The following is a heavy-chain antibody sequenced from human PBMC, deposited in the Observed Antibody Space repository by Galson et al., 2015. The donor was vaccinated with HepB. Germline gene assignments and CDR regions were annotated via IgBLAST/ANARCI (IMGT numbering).Heavy chain of an antibody. D-gene: IGHD6-13*01. J-gene: IGHJ6*02. CDR3: ASHEGAAAGLYYYYGMDV. Sequence: QSGAEVKKPGESLKISCKGSGYSFTSYWIGWVRQMPGKGLEWMGIIYPGDSDTRYSPSFQGKVTISADKSISTAYLQWSSLKASDTAMYYCASHEGAAAGLYYYYGMDVWGQGTTVTASS. CDR2: IYPGDSDT. V-gene: IGHV5-51*03. CDR1: GYSFTSYW.